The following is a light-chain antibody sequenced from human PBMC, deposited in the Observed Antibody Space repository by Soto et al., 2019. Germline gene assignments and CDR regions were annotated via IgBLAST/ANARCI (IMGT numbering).Light chain of an antibody. CDR3: QQSHNVPVT. CDR2: DAS. J-gene: IGKJ4*01. Sequence: DIRMTQSPSSLSASVGDRVIITCRASQSISTFVNWYEQKPGKAPKLLIHDASSLQSGVPSRFRGSGSGTDFTLTISSLQPEDFATYYCQQSHNVPVTFGGGTKVE. V-gene: IGKV1-39*01. CDR1: QSISTF.